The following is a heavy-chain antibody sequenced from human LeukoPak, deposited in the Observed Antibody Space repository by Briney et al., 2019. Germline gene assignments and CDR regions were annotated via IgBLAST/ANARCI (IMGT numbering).Heavy chain of an antibody. J-gene: IGHJ4*02. V-gene: IGHV3-21*01. CDR3: ARDRSSSWSYYFDY. Sequence: PGGSLRLSCAASGFTFSSYSMNWVRQAPGKGLEWVSSISSSSSYIYYADSVTGRFTISRDNAKNSLYLQMNSLRAEDTAVYYCARDRSSSWSYYFDYWGQGTLVTVSS. D-gene: IGHD6-13*01. CDR2: ISSSSSYI. CDR1: GFTFSSYS.